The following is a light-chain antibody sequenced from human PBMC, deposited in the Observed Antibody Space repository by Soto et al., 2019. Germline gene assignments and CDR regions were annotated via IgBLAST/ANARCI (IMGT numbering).Light chain of an antibody. Sequence: EIVLSQSPGTLSLSPGERATLACRASQSVSVSYLAWYQQKLGQAPRLLIYEASSRATGIPDRFSGSGSGTDFTLTITRLEPEDFAVYYCQQYGDSPPWTFGQGTKVEIK. J-gene: IGKJ1*01. CDR2: EAS. CDR3: QQYGDSPPWT. V-gene: IGKV3-20*01. CDR1: QSVSVSY.